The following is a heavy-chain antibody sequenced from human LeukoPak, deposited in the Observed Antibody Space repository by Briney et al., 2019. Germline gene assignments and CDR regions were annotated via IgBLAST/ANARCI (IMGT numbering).Heavy chain of an antibody. J-gene: IGHJ3*02. V-gene: IGHV3-66*01. D-gene: IGHD3-22*01. CDR2: IHSGGST. Sequence: GGSLRLSCAASGFTVRSNYMSWVRQAPGKGLEWVSVIHSGGSTYYADSVKGRFTISRDNSKNTLYLQMNSLRAEDTAVYYCARSYDSSGYYRYDASDIWGQGTMVTVSS. CDR3: ARSYDSSGYYRYDASDI. CDR1: GFTVRSNY.